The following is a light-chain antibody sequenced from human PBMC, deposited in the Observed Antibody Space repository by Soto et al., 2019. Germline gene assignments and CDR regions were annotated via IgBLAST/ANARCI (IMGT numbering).Light chain of an antibody. CDR3: SSYTSSSTTWV. CDR1: SSDIGGYNY. CDR2: EVT. V-gene: IGLV2-14*01. J-gene: IGLJ3*02. Sequence: QSALTQPASVSGSPGQSITISCTGTSSDIGGYNYVSWYQQHPGKAPKLLIYEVTNRPSGISNRFSGSKSGNTASLTISGLQAEDEADYHCSSYTSSSTTWVFGGGTKLTVL.